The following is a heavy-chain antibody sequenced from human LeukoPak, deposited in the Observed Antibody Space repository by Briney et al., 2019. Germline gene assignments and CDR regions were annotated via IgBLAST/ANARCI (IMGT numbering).Heavy chain of an antibody. Sequence: PSETLSLTCAVSGGSISSGGYSWSWIRQPPGKGLEWIGYIYHSGSTYYNPSLKSRVTISVDRSKNQFSLKLSSVTAADTAVYYCTRVLLWFGELDYFDYWGQGTLVTVSS. J-gene: IGHJ4*02. CDR2: IYHSGST. CDR3: TRVLLWFGELDYFDY. D-gene: IGHD3-10*01. V-gene: IGHV4-30-2*01. CDR1: GGSISSGGYS.